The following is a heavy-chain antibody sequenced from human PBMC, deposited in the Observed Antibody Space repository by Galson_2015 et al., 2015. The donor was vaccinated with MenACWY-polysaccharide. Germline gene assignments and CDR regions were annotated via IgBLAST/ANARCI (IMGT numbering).Heavy chain of an antibody. CDR1: GFSFSSYW. V-gene: IGHV3-7*03. CDR3: ARVSVRFGGSRTSVIDH. D-gene: IGHD3-16*01. Sequence: SLRLSCAAPGFSFSSYWMSWVRQAPGKGLEWVANIKEGGSEKYYVDSVEGRFTISRDNAKNSLYLQMNSLRAEDTAVYYCARVSVRFGGSRTSVIDHWGQGTLVTVSS. CDR2: IKEGGSEK. J-gene: IGHJ4*02.